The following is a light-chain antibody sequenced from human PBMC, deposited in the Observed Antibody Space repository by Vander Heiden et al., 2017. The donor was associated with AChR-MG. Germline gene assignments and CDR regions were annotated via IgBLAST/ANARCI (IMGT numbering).Light chain of an antibody. CDR2: EVN. J-gene: IGLJ2*01. CDR3: CSYAGSTALI. V-gene: IGLV2-23*02. CDR1: SSNVGNYNL. Sequence: QSALTQPASESGSPGPPITISCTGTSSNVGNYNLVSWYQQHPGKVPKLMIYEVNKRPSGVSNRFSGSKAGNTASLTIAGRQGEDGADYYCCSYAGSTALIFGGGTKLTVL.